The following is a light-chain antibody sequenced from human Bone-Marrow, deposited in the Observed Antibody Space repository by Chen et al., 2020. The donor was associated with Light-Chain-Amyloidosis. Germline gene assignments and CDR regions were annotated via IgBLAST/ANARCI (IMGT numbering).Light chain of an antibody. CDR3: QQYFGTPLT. Sequence: DIVMTQSPDSLAVSLGERATINCKSSQTVLYNSNNKNFLAWYQQKPGQSPKLLIYWASTREFGVPYRFSGSGSGTDFTRPISNLQAEDGAVYYCQQYFGTPLTFGGGTKVEIK. CDR1: QTVLYNSNNKNF. J-gene: IGKJ4*01. V-gene: IGKV4-1*01. CDR2: WAS.